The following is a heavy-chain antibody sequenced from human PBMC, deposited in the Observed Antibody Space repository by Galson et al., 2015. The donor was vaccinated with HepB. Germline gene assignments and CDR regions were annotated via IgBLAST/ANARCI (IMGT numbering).Heavy chain of an antibody. CDR1: GFTFSDYY. CDR2: ISASATYT. V-gene: IGHV3-11*06. J-gene: IGHJ4*02. CDR3: ARVAASDYGDHAHFDY. D-gene: IGHD4-17*01. Sequence: SLRLSCAASGFTFSDYYMTWIRQAPGKGLEWLSYISASATYTNYADPVKGRFTISRDNAKNSLYLPMNSLTAEDTAVFYCARVAASDYGDHAHFDYWGQGTLVTVSS.